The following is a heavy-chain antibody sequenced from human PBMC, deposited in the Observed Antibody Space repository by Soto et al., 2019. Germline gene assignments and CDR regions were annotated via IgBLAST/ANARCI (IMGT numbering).Heavy chain of an antibody. CDR2: INHSGST. CDR1: GGSFSGYD. CDR3: ARLRHSGSYLFDY. Sequence: PSETLSLTCAVYGGSFSGYDWTWVRQPPGTGLEWIGEINHSGSTNYNPSLKSRVTISVDTSKNQFSLKLTSVTAADTAVYYCARLRHSGSYLFDYWGQGTLVSV. D-gene: IGHD1-26*01. V-gene: IGHV4-34*01. J-gene: IGHJ4*02.